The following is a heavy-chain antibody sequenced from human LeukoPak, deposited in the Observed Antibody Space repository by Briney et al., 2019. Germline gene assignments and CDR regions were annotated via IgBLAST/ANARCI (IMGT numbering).Heavy chain of an antibody. CDR2: ISSSSSTI. D-gene: IGHD4-23*01. J-gene: IGHJ4*02. CDR3: ASLRWMSNAGY. V-gene: IGHV3-48*01. CDR1: GFTFSSYS. Sequence: PGGSLRLSCAASGFTFSSYSMNWVRQAPGKGLEWVSYISSSSSTIYYADSVKGRFTISRDNAKNSLYLQMNSLRAEDTAVYYCASLRWMSNAGYWGQGTLVTVSS.